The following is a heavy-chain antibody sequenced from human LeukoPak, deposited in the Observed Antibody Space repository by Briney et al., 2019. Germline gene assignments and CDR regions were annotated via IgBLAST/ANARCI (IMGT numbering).Heavy chain of an antibody. D-gene: IGHD1-26*01. CDR3: AREGSGSYFNLGAFFDY. CDR2: IYTSGST. V-gene: IGHV4-61*02. Sequence: SETLSLTCTVSGGSISSGSYYWSWIRQPAGKGLEWIGRIYTSGSTNYNPSLKSRVTISVDTSKNQFSLRLSSVTAADTAVYYCAREGSGSYFNLGAFFDYWGQGTLVTVSS. CDR1: GGSISSGSYY. J-gene: IGHJ4*02.